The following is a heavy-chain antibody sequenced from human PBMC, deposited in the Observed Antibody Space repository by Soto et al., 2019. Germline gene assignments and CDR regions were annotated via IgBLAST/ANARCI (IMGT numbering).Heavy chain of an antibody. CDR1: GFTFSSYA. D-gene: IGHD6-6*01. V-gene: IGHV3-23*01. J-gene: IGHJ3*02. CDR2: ISGSGGST. Sequence: GGSLRLSCAASGFTFSSYAMSWVRQAPGKGLEWVSAISGSGGSTYYADSVRGRFTISRDNSKNTLYLQMNSLRAEDAAVYYCARPGGAARLGDAFDIWGQGTMVTVSS. CDR3: ARPGGAARLGDAFDI.